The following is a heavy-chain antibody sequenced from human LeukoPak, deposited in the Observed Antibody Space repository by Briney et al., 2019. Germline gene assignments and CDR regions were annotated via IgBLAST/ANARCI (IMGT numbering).Heavy chain of an antibody. J-gene: IGHJ4*02. CDR1: GFTFSDHW. CDR2: INRDGNTK. CDR3: SRSLLGGADH. D-gene: IGHD3-16*01. Sequence: GGSLRLSCAGSGFTFSDHWMHWVRQPPGEGLVWVSRINRDGNTKNYADSVKGRFRISRDNAKNTLYLEMTSLRADDTAVCYCSRSLLGGADHWGQGTLVTVSS. V-gene: IGHV3-74*01.